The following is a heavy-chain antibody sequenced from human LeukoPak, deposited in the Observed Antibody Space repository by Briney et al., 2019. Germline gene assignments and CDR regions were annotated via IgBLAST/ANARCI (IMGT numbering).Heavy chain of an antibody. Sequence: PGGSLRLSCAASGFTFDDYAMPWVRQAPGKGLEWVSGISWNSGSIGYADSVKGRFTISRDNAKNSLYLQMNSLRAEDTALYYCAKDLAAAVTGGFDYWGQGTLVTVSS. J-gene: IGHJ4*02. CDR2: ISWNSGSI. CDR3: AKDLAAAVTGGFDY. V-gene: IGHV3-9*01. CDR1: GFTFDDYA. D-gene: IGHD6-13*01.